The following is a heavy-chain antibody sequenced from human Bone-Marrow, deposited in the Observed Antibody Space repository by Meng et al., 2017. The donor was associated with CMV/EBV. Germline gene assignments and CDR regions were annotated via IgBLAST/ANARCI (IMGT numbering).Heavy chain of an antibody. Sequence: GESLKISCAASGFTFSSYAMSWVRQAPGKGLEWVSAISGSGGSTYYADSVKGRFTISRDNSKNTLYLQMNSLRAEDTAVYYCAKLVVRTGDYCGQGTLVTVSS. D-gene: IGHD4-23*01. CDR3: AKLVVRTGDY. J-gene: IGHJ4*02. CDR2: ISGSGGST. V-gene: IGHV3-23*01. CDR1: GFTFSSYA.